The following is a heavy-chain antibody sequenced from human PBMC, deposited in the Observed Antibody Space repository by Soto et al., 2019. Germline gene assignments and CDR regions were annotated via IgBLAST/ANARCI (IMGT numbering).Heavy chain of an antibody. CDR2: ISAGGGNT. V-gene: IGHV3-23*01. D-gene: IGHD3-3*01. CDR1: GFAFGNSA. CDR3: AKVLSAKYYFDY. Sequence: PGGSLRLSCAASGFAFGNSAMSWVRQAPGKGLEWVSTISAGGGNTYYADSVRGRFTISRDNSKNTLYLQMNSLRAEDTAVYYCAKVLSAKYYFDYWGQGTLVTVSS. J-gene: IGHJ4*02.